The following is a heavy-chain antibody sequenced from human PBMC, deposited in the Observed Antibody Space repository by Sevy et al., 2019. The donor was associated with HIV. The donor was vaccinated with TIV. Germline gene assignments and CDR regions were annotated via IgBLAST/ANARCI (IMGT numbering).Heavy chain of an antibody. J-gene: IGHJ4*02. CDR1: GFNFRIYA. V-gene: IGHV3-30*03. CDR2: ISYDGSDK. CDR3: ATGRQGATYGY. Sequence: GGSLRLSCAASGFNFRIYAMHWVSQAPGKGLEWVAVISYDGSDKFYAESVKGRFTISRANSKNMVFLQLNSLRGDDTAVYDCATGRQGATYGYWGQGTPVTVSS. D-gene: IGHD1-26*01.